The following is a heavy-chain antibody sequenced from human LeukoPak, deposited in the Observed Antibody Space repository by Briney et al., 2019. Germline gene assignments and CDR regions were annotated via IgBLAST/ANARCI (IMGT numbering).Heavy chain of an antibody. CDR3: ARDRNSFFDY. D-gene: IGHD2-2*01. CDR2: ISSSSSTI. CDR1: GFTFSSYS. Sequence: RSGGSLRLSCAASGFTFSSYSMNWVRQAPGKGLEWVSYISSSSSTIYYADSVKGRFTISRDNAKNSLYLQMNSLRAEDTAVYYCARDRNSFFDYWGQGTLVTVSS. J-gene: IGHJ4*02. V-gene: IGHV3-48*01.